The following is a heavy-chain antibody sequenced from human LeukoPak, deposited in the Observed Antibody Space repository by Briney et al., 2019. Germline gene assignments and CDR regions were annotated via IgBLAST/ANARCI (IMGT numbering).Heavy chain of an antibody. V-gene: IGHV3-23*01. Sequence: GGSLTLSCAASGFTFSTFALSWFRQAPGKGLEWVSAISVVSRTYYAGSVKGRCAISRDNSENTLFLHMNSLRTEDTAIYFCAKEVPGPGWYTVDYWGQGTLVTVSS. J-gene: IGHJ4*02. CDR3: AKEVPGPGWYTVDY. D-gene: IGHD6-19*01. CDR2: ISVVSRT. CDR1: GFTFSTFA.